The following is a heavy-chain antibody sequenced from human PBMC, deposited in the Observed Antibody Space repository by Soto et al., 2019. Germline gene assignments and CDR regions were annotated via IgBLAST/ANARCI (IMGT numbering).Heavy chain of an antibody. CDR1: GFTFSSYW. J-gene: IGHJ4*02. Sequence: PGGSLRLSCAASGFTFSSYWMHWVRQAPGKGLVWVSRINSDGSSTSYADSVKGRFTISRDNAKNSLYLQMNSLRAEDTAVYYCARGKWAGAATPIEYWGQGTLVTVSS. CDR2: INSDGSST. V-gene: IGHV3-74*01. CDR3: ARGKWAGAATPIEY. D-gene: IGHD2-15*01.